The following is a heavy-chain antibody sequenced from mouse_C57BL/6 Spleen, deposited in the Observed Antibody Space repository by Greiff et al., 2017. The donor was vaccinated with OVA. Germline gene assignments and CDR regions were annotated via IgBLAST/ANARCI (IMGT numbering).Heavy chain of an antibody. CDR1: GFSLSTSGMG. CDR3: ARRGNYDYDNWYFDD. V-gene: IGHV8-12*01. Sequence: QVTLKVSGPGILQSSQTLSLSCSFSGFSLSTSGMGVGWIRQTSGKGLEWLAHIYWDDDKRYNPFLMSRLTISKDTSRNRIFHKITSVDTADAAAYYYARRGNYDYDNWYFDDWGKGTSVTVSS. CDR2: IYWDDDK. J-gene: IGHJ1*03. D-gene: IGHD2-4*01.